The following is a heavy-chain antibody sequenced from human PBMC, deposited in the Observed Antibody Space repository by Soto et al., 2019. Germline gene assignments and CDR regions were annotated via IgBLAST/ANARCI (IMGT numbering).Heavy chain of an antibody. CDR1: GFTFSSYW. CDR2: IKQDGSEK. CDR3: AKSLSAIPGDS. J-gene: IGHJ4*02. Sequence: EVQLVESGGGLVQSGGSQRLSCAASGFTFSSYWMSWVRQGPGKGPEWVANIKQDGSEKYYVDSVKGRFTISRDNAKNSLYLQMTSLRAEDTAVYHCAKSLSAIPGDSWGQGTLVTVSS. V-gene: IGHV3-7*05. D-gene: IGHD2-2*01.